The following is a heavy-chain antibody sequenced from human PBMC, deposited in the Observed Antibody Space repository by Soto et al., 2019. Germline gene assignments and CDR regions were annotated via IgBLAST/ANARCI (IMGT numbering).Heavy chain of an antibody. CDR2: IYYSGST. J-gene: IGHJ5*02. Sequence: QLLESGPGLVKPSETLSLTCTVSGGSISSSSYYWGWIRQPPGKGLEWIGSIYYSGSTYYNPSLKSRVTISVDTSKNQFSLKLSSVTAADMAVYYCARTITYYYGSGRGWFDPWGQGTLVTVSS. CDR3: ARTITYYYGSGRGWFDP. V-gene: IGHV4-39*01. D-gene: IGHD3-10*01. CDR1: GGSISSSSYY.